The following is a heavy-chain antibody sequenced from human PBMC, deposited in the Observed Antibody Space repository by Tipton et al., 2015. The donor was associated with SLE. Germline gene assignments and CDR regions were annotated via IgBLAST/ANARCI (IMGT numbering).Heavy chain of an antibody. J-gene: IGHJ4*02. V-gene: IGHV3-7*01. CDR3: ALSVTVFDS. Sequence: SLRLSCAASGFSFRSYWMSCVRQAPGKGLEWVANIKEDGTVKYYGDPVKGRFTISRDNSKNALYLQMTSLRAEDTAVYYCALSVTVFDSWGQGTLVTVSP. CDR2: IKEDGTVK. CDR1: GFSFRSYW. D-gene: IGHD2-21*02.